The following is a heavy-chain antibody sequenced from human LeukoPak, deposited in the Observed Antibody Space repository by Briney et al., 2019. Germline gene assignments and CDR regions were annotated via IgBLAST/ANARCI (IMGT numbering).Heavy chain of an antibody. V-gene: IGHV3-49*04. D-gene: IGHD5-12*01. CDR1: GFTFGDYA. Sequence: GGSLRLSCTASGFTFGDYAMSWVRQAPGKGLEWVGFIRSKAYGGTTEYAASVKGRFTISRDDSKSIAYLQMNNLKTEDTAVYYCTRDRKGYSGYDYQATDYWGQGTLVTVSS. CDR3: TRDRKGYSGYDYQATDY. J-gene: IGHJ4*02. CDR2: IRSKAYGGTT.